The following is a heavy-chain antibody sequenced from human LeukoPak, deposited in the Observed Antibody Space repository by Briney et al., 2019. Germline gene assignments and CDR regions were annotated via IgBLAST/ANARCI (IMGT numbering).Heavy chain of an antibody. CDR2: INSDGSRI. CDR1: GFTFSTYW. V-gene: IGHV3-74*01. Sequence: PGGSLRLSCAASGFTFSTYWMHWVRQAPGKGLVWVSRINSDGSRISYADSVRGRFTISRDNAKNTLYLQMNSLRAEDTAVYYCARGYNNYGYVFDIWGQGTVVTVSS. J-gene: IGHJ3*02. CDR3: ARGYNNYGYVFDI. D-gene: IGHD4-11*01.